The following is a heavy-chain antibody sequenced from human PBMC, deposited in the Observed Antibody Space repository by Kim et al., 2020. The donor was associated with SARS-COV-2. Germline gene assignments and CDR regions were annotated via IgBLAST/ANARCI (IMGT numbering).Heavy chain of an antibody. CDR3: AKRYCSTTTCTNYGLDV. V-gene: IGHV3-30*18. D-gene: IGHD2-2*01. CDR1: GFTFSSYG. CDR2: ISYDGSNK. J-gene: IGHJ6*02. Sequence: GGSLRLSCAASGFTFSSYGMHWVRQAPGKGLEWVALISYDGSNKYYGDSVKGRFTISRDNSKNTLYLHMNSSRAEDTAVYYCAKRYCSTTTCTNYGLDVWGQGTTVTV.